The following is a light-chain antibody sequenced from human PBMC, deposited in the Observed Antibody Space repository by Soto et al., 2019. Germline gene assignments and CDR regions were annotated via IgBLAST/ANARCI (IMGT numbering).Light chain of an antibody. CDR1: QSISSW. Sequence: DIQMTQSPSTLSASVGDRVTITCRASQSISSWLAWYQQKPGKAPKLLIYDASSLESGVPSRFSGSGSGTEFTLTFSSLQPDDFATYYCQQYNSYLTFGGGTKVDI. CDR2: DAS. J-gene: IGKJ4*01. V-gene: IGKV1-5*01. CDR3: QQYNSYLT.